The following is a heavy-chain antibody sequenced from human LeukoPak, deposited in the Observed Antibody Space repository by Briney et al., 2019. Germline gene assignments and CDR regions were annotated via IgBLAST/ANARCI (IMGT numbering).Heavy chain of an antibody. J-gene: IGHJ3*02. CDR1: GFTFSSYA. Sequence: GGSLRLSCAASGFTFSSYAMNWVRQAPGRGLEWVSSISSSGSSTYYADSVKGRFTISRDNAKNSLYLQINSLRAEDTALYYCARDSYWLGGTIGAFDIWGQGTMVTVSS. D-gene: IGHD3-10*01. CDR3: ARDSYWLGGTIGAFDI. CDR2: ISSSGSST. V-gene: IGHV3-21*01.